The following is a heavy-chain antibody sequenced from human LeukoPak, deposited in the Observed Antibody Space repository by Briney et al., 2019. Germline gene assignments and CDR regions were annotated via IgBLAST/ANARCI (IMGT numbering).Heavy chain of an antibody. Sequence: GGSLRLSCAASGFTFSTNAMSWVRQAPGKGLEWVSGITGSDIRTYNADSVKGRFTISRDNSKNTLYLQMNSLRAEDTAVYYCAREGRYYYFDYWGQGTLVTVSS. CDR3: AREGRYYYFDY. J-gene: IGHJ4*02. D-gene: IGHD1-26*01. CDR1: GFTFSTNA. V-gene: IGHV3-23*01. CDR2: ITGSDIRT.